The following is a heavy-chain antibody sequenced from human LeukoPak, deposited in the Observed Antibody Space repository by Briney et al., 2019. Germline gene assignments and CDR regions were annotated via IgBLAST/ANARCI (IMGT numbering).Heavy chain of an antibody. J-gene: IGHJ5*01. Sequence: GGSLRLSCAASGFTFSSSAMSWVRQAPGKGLEWVSNISGSGSGGSTYYADSVKGRFTISRDNSKNTLYLQMNSLRTEDTAVYYCARVGDPDWFDSWGQGTLVTVSS. CDR2: ISGSGSGGST. D-gene: IGHD3-3*01. CDR3: ARVGDPDWFDS. CDR1: GFTFSSSA. V-gene: IGHV3-23*01.